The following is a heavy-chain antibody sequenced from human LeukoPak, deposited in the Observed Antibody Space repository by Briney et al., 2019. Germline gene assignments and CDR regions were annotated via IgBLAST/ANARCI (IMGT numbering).Heavy chain of an antibody. V-gene: IGHV4-59*01. D-gene: IGHD3-22*01. CDR2: ISYSGST. Sequence: TPSDTLSLTCTVSGGSMSSYYWSWTRQPPGKGLEWIGYISYSGSTNYNPSLKSRVTISVDTSKNHFSLKLSSVTAADTAVYYCARDRRYYDTSGTVYYDAMDVWGQGTTVTVSS. CDR1: GGSMSSYY. J-gene: IGHJ6*02. CDR3: ARDRRYYDTSGTVYYDAMDV.